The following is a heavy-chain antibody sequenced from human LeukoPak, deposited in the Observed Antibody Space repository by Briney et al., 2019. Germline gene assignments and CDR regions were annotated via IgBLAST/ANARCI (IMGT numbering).Heavy chain of an antibody. CDR1: GAFVSTYY. CDR2: IFASGAT. CDR3: VQDGPLRSDY. Sequence: SETLSLTCTVSGAFVSTYYWSWIRQPAGKGLEWVGRIFASGATNYNPSLESRVAMSVDTSKNQFSLNLSSVTAADTAIYYCVQDGPLRSDYWGQGTLATVSS. D-gene: IGHD3-16*01. V-gene: IGHV4-4*07. J-gene: IGHJ4*02.